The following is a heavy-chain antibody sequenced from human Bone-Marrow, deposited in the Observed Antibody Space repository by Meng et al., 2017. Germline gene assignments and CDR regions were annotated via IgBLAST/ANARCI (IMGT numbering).Heavy chain of an antibody. V-gene: IGHV1-18*01. CDR3: ARVLSALLWSPWDDYFDY. CDR2: ISAYNGNT. D-gene: IGHD3-10*01. J-gene: IGHJ4*02. Sequence: ASVKVSCKASGYTFTSYGISWVRQAPGQGLEWMGWISAYNGNTNYAQKLQGRVTMTTDTSTSTAYMELRSLRSDDTAVYYCARVLSALLWSPWDDYFDYWGQGTLVTVSS. CDR1: GYTFTSYG.